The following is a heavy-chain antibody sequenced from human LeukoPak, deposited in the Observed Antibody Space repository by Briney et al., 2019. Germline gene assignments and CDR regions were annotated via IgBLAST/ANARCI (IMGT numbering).Heavy chain of an antibody. CDR3: ARDHHRRLYDSQARDTFDI. V-gene: IGHV3-48*01. J-gene: IGHJ3*02. CDR2: ISSSSSTI. Sequence: GGSLRLSCAASGFTFSSYSMNWVRQAPGKGLEWVSYISSSSSTIYYADSVKGRFTISRDNAKNSLYVQMNSLRAEDTVVYYCARDHHRRLYDSQARDTFDIWGQGTMVTVSS. D-gene: IGHD3-22*01. CDR1: GFTFSSYS.